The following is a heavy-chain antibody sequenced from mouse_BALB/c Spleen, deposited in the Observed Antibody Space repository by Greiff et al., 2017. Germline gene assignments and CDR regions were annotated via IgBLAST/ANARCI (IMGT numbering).Heavy chain of an antibody. J-gene: IGHJ4*01. CDR1: GYSITSGYY. V-gene: IGHV3-6*02. CDR2: ISYDGSN. Sequence: EVQLQQSGPGLVKPSQSLSLTCSVTGYSITSGYYWNWIRQFPGNKLEWMGYISYDGSNNYNPSLKNRISITRDTSKNQFFLKLNSVTTEDTATYYCATSPYAMDYWGQGTSVTVSS. CDR3: ATSPYAMDY.